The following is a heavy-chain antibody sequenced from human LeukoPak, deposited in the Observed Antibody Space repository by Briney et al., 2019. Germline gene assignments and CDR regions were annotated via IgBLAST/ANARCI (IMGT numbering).Heavy chain of an antibody. V-gene: IGHV3-48*02. Sequence: GGSRRLSCATPRSSFPDNPMNGAPQAPGKGLEWLSNIRTTAEGAKYAYYADSVKGRVTISRDDGKNTLYLHMNSLRDDDTVFYYCATDKRYAFDYWGQGILVTVSS. J-gene: IGHJ4*02. CDR1: RSSFPDNP. CDR3: ATDKRYAFDY. D-gene: IGHD3-9*01. CDR2: IRTTAEGAKYA.